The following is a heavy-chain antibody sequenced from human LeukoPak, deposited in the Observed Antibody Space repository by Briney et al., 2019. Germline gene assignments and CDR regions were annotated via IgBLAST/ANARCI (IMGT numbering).Heavy chain of an antibody. D-gene: IGHD3-10*01. CDR3: AKSVVLLWFGELLSCDY. Sequence: TGGSLRLSCAASGFIFSSYAMSWVRQAPGKGLEWVAGISSSVTGANYADSVKGRFTISRDNSENTLFLQMDSLRADDTAVYYCAKSVVLLWFGELLSCDYRGQGTLVTVSS. CDR1: GFIFSSYA. CDR2: ISSSVTGA. J-gene: IGHJ4*02. V-gene: IGHV3-23*01.